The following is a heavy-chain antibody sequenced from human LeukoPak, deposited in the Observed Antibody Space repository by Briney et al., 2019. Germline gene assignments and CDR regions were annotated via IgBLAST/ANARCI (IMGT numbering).Heavy chain of an antibody. CDR1: GGSISSSSYY. V-gene: IGHV4-39*01. Sequence: SETLSLTCTVSGGSISSSSYYWGWIRQPPGKGLEWIGSIYYSGSTYYNPSLKSRVTISVDTPKNQFSLKLSSMTAADTAVYYCARRAVRGSSDIDYWGQGTLVTVSS. D-gene: IGHD6-6*01. CDR2: IYYSGST. CDR3: ARRAVRGSSDIDY. J-gene: IGHJ4*02.